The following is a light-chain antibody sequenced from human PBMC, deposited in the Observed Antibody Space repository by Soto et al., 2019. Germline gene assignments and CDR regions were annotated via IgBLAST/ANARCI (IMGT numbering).Light chain of an antibody. CDR3: QKYNSPPWT. J-gene: IGKJ1*01. V-gene: IGKV1-27*01. Sequence: NQMTQSPSSLSASVGDRVTITCRASQGISNYLAGYQQKPGKVTKLLIYAASTLHSGVPSRFSGSGSGTDFTLTISSLQSEDVATYYCQKYNSPPWTFGQGTKVDI. CDR1: QGISNY. CDR2: AAS.